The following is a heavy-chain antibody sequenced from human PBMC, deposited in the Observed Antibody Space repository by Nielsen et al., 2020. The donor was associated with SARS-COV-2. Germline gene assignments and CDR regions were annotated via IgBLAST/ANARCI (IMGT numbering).Heavy chain of an antibody. Sequence: SETLSLTCTVSGGSISSYYWSWIRQPPGKGLEWIGYIYYSGSTNYNPSLKSRVTISVDTSKNQFSLKLSSVTAADTAVYYCARDRTRLFGDAFDIWGQGTMVTVSS. CDR1: GGSISSYY. J-gene: IGHJ3*02. CDR3: ARDRTRLFGDAFDI. V-gene: IGHV4-59*01. D-gene: IGHD3-10*02. CDR2: IYYSGST.